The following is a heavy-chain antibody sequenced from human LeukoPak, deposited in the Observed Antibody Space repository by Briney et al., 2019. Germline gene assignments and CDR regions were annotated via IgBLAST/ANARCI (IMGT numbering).Heavy chain of an antibody. D-gene: IGHD2-15*01. CDR2: IKSKSDGGTI. CDR1: GFIFNTAW. J-gene: IGHJ4*02. Sequence: GGSLRLSCATSGFIFNTAWMSWVRQAPGKGLEWVGRIKSKSDGGTIEYPAPVKGRFTISRDDSKNTLYLQMNSLKTEDTAVYYCVTEGYCSGGSCYYYWGQGTLVTVS. CDR3: VTEGYCSGGSCYYY. V-gene: IGHV3-15*01.